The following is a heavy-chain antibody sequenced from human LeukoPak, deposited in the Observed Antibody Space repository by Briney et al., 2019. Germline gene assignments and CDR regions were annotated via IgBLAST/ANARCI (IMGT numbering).Heavy chain of an antibody. Sequence: ASVKVSCKASGYTFTNYGITWVRQASGQGIEWMGLSSAYTGKTNSAQKLQGRVTMTTDTSTSTGYMELRSLRSDDTAVYYCARDMTTVDYYYYYMDVWGKGTTVTVSS. V-gene: IGHV1-18*01. D-gene: IGHD4-23*01. CDR2: SSAYTGKT. J-gene: IGHJ6*03. CDR1: GYTFTNYG. CDR3: ARDMTTVDYYYYYMDV.